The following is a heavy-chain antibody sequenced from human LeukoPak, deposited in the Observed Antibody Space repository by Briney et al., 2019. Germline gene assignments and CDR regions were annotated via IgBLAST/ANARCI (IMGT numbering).Heavy chain of an antibody. V-gene: IGHV1-2*02. Sequence: VASVKVSCKASGYTFTGYYMHWVRQAPGQGLEWMGWINPNSGGTNYAQKFQGRVTMTRDTSISTAYMELSRLRSDDTAVYYCARDGERPYSYGFLFGKTHYYYYYMDVWGKGTTVTVSS. CDR2: INPNSGGT. CDR1: GYTFTGYY. CDR3: ARDGERPYSYGFLFGKTHYYYYYMDV. D-gene: IGHD5-18*01. J-gene: IGHJ6*03.